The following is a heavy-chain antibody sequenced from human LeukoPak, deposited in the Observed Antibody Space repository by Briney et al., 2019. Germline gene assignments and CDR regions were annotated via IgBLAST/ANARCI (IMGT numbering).Heavy chain of an antibody. J-gene: IGHJ1*01. CDR3: AAVVAPDRGFQH. CDR2: IIPILGIA. CDR1: GGTFSSYA. D-gene: IGHD3-22*01. Sequence: SVKVSCKASGGTFSSYAISWVRQAPGQGLEWMGRIIPILGIANYAQKFQGRVTITADKSTSTAYMELSSLRSEDTAVYYCAAVVAPDRGFQHWGQGTLVTVSS. V-gene: IGHV1-69*04.